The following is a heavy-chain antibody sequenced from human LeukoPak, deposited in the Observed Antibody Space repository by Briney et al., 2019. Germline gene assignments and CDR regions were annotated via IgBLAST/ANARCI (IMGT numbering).Heavy chain of an antibody. CDR1: GFTFSSYW. V-gene: IGHV3-7*01. CDR2: IKQDGSEK. Sequence: GGSLRLSCAAPGFTFSSYWMSWVRQAPGKGLEWVANIKQDGSEKYYVDSVKGRFTISRDNAKNSLYLQMNSLRAEDTAVYYCARDHNFYYYYYMDVWGKGTTVTVSS. CDR3: ARDHNFYYYYYMDV. J-gene: IGHJ6*03. D-gene: IGHD1-1*01.